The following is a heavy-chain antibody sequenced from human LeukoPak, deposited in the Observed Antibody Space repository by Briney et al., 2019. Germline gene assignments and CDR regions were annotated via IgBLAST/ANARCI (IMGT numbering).Heavy chain of an antibody. V-gene: IGHV3-7*01. CDR2: IKQDGSEK. D-gene: IGHD1-20*01. CDR3: ATGITGTKRVGYFDY. J-gene: IGHJ4*02. CDR1: GFTFSSYW. Sequence: GGSLRLSCAASGFTFSSYWMSWVRQAPGKGLEWVANIKQDGSEKYYVDSVKGRFTISRDNAKNSLYLQMNSLRAEDTAVYYCATGITGTKRVGYFDYWGQGTLVIVSS.